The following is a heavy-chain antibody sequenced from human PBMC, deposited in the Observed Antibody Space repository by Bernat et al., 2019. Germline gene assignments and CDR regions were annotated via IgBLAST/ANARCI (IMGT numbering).Heavy chain of an antibody. D-gene: IGHD3-22*01. Sequence: QVQLQESGPGLVKASETLSLTSTVSGASVNTGSHYWSWIRQPPGKGLEWIGYIYSSGSTNYNPSLESRVTISVDTSKNQFSLKLSSVTAADTAVYYCVSYYCGSSGCYSFHSWGQGTLVTVSS. CDR1: GASVNTGSHY. CDR3: VSYYCGSSGCYSFHS. V-gene: IGHV4-61*01. J-gene: IGHJ4*02. CDR2: IYSSGST.